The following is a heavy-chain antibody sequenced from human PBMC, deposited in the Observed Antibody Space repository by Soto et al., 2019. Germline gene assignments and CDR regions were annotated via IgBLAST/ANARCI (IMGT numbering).Heavy chain of an antibody. CDR2: IKQDGSEK. V-gene: IGHV3-7*05. J-gene: IGHJ3*02. CDR3: ARWDGDKIYYDFWSGYIANAFDI. Sequence: GGSLRLSCAASGFTFSSYWMSWVRQAPGKGLEWVANIKQDGSEKYYVDSVKGRFTISRDNAKNSLYLQMNSLRAEDTAVYYCARWDGDKIYYDFWSGYIANAFDIWGQGTMVTVSS. D-gene: IGHD3-3*01. CDR1: GFTFSSYW.